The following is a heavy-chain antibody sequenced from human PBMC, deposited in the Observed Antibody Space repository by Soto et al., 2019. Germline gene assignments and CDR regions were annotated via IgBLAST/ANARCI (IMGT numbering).Heavy chain of an antibody. CDR3: AKVDNLGPKGGYAVDP. V-gene: IGHV6-1*01. CDR2: TCFTYKWYN. CDR1: GDSVSSNTAS. J-gene: IGHJ5*02. D-gene: IGHD5-12*01. Sequence: SHTLSLTCAISGDSVSSNTASWNWIRRSPSRGLEWLGRTCFTYKWYNDYAVSVKSRIIINADTSNNQFSLQLNSVTPEDTAVYFCAKVDNLGPKGGYAVDPWAQGIRVTVSS.